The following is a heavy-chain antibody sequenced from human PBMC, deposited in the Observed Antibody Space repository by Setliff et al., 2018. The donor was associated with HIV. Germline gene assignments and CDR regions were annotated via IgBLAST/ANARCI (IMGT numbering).Heavy chain of an antibody. V-gene: IGHV4-34*01. CDR1: GESLSGYY. CDR2: INHSRAT. D-gene: IGHD6-13*01. J-gene: IGHJ5*02. Sequence: SETLSLTCAVYGESLSGYYWSWIRQPPGKGLEWVGEINHSRATNYNPSLQSRLTVSVDTSKNQFSQKLSSVTAADTAMYYCVRGGDSSSWYWGRWFDPWGQGTLVTV. CDR3: VRGGDSSSWYWGRWFDP.